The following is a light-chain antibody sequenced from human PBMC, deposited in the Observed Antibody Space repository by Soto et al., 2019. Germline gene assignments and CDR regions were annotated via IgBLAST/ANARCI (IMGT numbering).Light chain of an antibody. CDR2: WAS. CDR1: QSVLSSSNNKNY. Sequence: DVVMTQSPDSLAVSLGERATINCKSSQSVLSSSNNKNYLAWYQQKPGQPPKLLIYWASTRESGVPDRFSGSGSGTDFTLTINTLQAEDVAVYYCMQVLQSPITFGQGTRLEIK. V-gene: IGKV4-1*01. J-gene: IGKJ5*01. CDR3: MQVLQSPIT.